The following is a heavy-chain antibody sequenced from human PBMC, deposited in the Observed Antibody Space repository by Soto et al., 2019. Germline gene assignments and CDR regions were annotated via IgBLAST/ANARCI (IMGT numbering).Heavy chain of an antibody. CDR3: AKGIQLGFSLPDH. CDR1: GFTFSAYA. V-gene: IGHV3-23*01. CDR2: ISGDVVST. J-gene: IGHJ4*02. D-gene: IGHD1-1*01. Sequence: EAQLLQSGGGLVQPGGSLRLYCAASGFTFSAYAMTWVRQAPGKGLEWVSSISGDVVSTYYTDSVKGRFTISRDNAKNTVYLQMNSLSAEDTAIYYCAKGIQLGFSLPDHWGQGTLVTVSS.